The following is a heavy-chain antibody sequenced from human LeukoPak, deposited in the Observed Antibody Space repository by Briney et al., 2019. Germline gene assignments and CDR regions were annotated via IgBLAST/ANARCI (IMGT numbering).Heavy chain of an antibody. CDR3: ARGPDYGENSPIDY. J-gene: IGHJ4*02. V-gene: IGHV4-34*01. Sequence: PSETLSLTCAVYGGSFSGYYWSWIRQPPGKGLEWIGSIYYSGSTYYNPSLKSRVTISVDTSKNQFSLKLSSVTAADTAVYYCARGPDYGENSPIDYWGRGTLVTVSS. D-gene: IGHD4-17*01. CDR2: IYYSGST. CDR1: GGSFSGYY.